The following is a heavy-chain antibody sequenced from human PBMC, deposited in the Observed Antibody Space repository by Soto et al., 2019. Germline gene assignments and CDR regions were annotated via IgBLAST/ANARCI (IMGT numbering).Heavy chain of an antibody. D-gene: IGHD3-22*01. CDR1: GFPFSTYW. J-gene: IGHJ3*02. Sequence: EVQLVESGGGLVQPGGSLRLSCAASGFPFSTYWMSWVRQAPGKGLEWVANIKQDGRAARYVDSLKGRFTISSDNAKKSLYVQMNSLRVEDTAVYYCARGDYHDTSGPFSDAFDIWGQGTMVTVSS. CDR3: ARGDYHDTSGPFSDAFDI. V-gene: IGHV3-7*04. CDR2: IKQDGRAA.